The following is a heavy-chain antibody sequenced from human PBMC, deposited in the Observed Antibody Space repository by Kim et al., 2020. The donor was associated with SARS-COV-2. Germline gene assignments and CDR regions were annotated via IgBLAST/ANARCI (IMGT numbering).Heavy chain of an antibody. Sequence: KGRFTNSRDNSKTTLYLQMNSLRAEDTAVYYCARDRYYGSGSYYAWFFDYWGQGTLVTVSS. J-gene: IGHJ4*02. D-gene: IGHD3-10*01. V-gene: IGHV3-30*07. CDR3: ARDRYYGSGSYYAWFFDY.